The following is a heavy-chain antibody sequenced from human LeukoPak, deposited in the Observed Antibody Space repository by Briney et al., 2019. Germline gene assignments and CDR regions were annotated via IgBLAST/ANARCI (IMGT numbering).Heavy chain of an antibody. CDR1: GGSISSYY. Sequence: SETLSLTWTVAGGSISSYYWSWIRQPPGKGLEWIGYIYYSGSTNQNPSLRSRVTMSVDTSKNQFSLKLSSVTAADTAVYYCARQAGYYYDSSGYYPFDYWGQGTLVTVSS. CDR2: IYYSGST. J-gene: IGHJ4*02. V-gene: IGHV4-59*08. D-gene: IGHD3-22*01. CDR3: ARQAGYYYDSSGYYPFDY.